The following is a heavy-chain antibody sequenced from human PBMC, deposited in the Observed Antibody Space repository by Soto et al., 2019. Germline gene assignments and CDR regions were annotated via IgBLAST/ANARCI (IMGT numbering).Heavy chain of an antibody. V-gene: IGHV4-59*08. Sequence: QVQLQESGPGLVKPSETLSLTCTVSGGSISSYYWSWIRQPPGKGLEWIGYIYYSGSTNYNPSLTSQVTISVDTSKNQSPLKLSSVTAADTAVYYCARLAAADPTIDYWGQGTLVTVSS. J-gene: IGHJ4*02. CDR2: IYYSGST. CDR3: ARLAAADPTIDY. D-gene: IGHD6-13*01. CDR1: GGSISSYY.